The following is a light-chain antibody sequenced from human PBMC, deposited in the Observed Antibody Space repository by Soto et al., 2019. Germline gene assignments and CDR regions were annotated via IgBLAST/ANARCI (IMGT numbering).Light chain of an antibody. Sequence: IVMTQSPATLSVSPGERATLSCRASQSVSSSYLAWYQQKPGQAPRLLIYGASSRATGIPDRFSGSGSGTEFTLTISSLQPDDFATYYCQHYNSYSEAFGQGTKV. CDR2: GAS. V-gene: IGKV3D-15*01. CDR3: QHYNSYSEA. J-gene: IGKJ1*01. CDR1: QSVSSSY.